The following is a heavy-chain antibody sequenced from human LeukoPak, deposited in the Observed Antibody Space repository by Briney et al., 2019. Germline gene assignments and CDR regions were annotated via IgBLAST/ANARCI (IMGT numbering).Heavy chain of an antibody. CDR3: ARGGYSFDY. Sequence: PGGSLRLSCVASGFSFTKYWMTWVRQAPGKGLEWVARLHPDGSERNYVGSVEGRFTVFGDNAKSSLFLQMHSLRAEDTAVYYCARGGYSFDYLGQGTLVTVPS. J-gene: IGHJ4*02. CDR1: GFSFTKYW. CDR2: LHPDGSER. D-gene: IGHD5-12*01. V-gene: IGHV3-7*01.